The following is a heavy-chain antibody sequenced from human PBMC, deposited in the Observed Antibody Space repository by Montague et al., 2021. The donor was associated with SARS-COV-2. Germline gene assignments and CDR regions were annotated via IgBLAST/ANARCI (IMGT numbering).Heavy chain of an antibody. CDR1: GGSISSYY. CDR2: IYYSAST. Sequence: SETLSLTCTVSGGSISSYYWSWIWQPPGKGLEWIGHIYYSASTNYNSSLNSRVPISVDTSKNQFSLKLSSVTAADMAVYYCARVPCGSSEFFYYYYVIDVWGQGTTVTVSS. D-gene: IGHD6-6*01. J-gene: IGHJ6*02. V-gene: IGHV4-59*13. CDR3: ARVPCGSSEFFYYYYVIDV.